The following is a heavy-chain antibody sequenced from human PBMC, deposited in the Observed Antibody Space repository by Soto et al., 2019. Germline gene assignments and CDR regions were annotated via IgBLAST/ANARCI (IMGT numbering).Heavy chain of an antibody. CDR1: GYTFTGYY. J-gene: IGHJ4*02. CDR3: ARGGEEVVPAAIDY. CDR2: INPNSGGT. V-gene: IGHV1-2*04. Sequence: ASVKVSCKASGYTFTGYYMHWVRQAPGQGLEWMGWINPNSGGTNYAQKFQGWVTMTRDTSISTAYMELSRLRSDDTAVYYRARGGEEVVPAAIDYWGQGTLVTVSS. D-gene: IGHD2-2*01.